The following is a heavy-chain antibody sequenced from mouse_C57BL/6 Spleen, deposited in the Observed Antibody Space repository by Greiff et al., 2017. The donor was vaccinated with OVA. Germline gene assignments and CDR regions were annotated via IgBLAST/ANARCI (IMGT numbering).Heavy chain of an antibody. CDR3: ARDRDGYLAWFAD. CDR2: FSAGGGYT. CDR1: GFTFSSYA. D-gene: IGHD2-3*01. V-gene: IGHV5-4*01. J-gene: IGHJ3*01. Sequence: EVMLVESGGGLVKPGGSLKLSCAASGFTFSSYAMSWVRRTPEKRLEWVVTFSAGGGYTYYPDTVKGRVTITRDNAKNNLYLQMSHLKSEDTAMYYCARDRDGYLAWFADWGTGTLVTVSA.